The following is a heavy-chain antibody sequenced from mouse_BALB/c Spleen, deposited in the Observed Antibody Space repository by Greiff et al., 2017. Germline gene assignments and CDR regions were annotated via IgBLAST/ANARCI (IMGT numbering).Heavy chain of an antibody. CDR2: IDPENGDT. Sequence: VQLQQSGAELVRSGASVKLSCTAPGFNIKDHYMHWVKQRPEQGLEWIGWIDPENGDTEYAPKFQGKATMTADTSSNTAYLQLSSLTSKDTAVYYCNRYDWYFDVWGAGTTVTVSS. J-gene: IGHJ1*01. CDR1: GFNIKDHY. V-gene: IGHV14-4*02. CDR3: NRYDWYFDV. D-gene: IGHD2-14*01.